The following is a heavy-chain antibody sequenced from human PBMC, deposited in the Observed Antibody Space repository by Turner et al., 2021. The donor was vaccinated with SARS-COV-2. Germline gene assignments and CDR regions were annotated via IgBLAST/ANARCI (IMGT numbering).Heavy chain of an antibody. CDR3: ARDDLDPDYGFHFDY. D-gene: IGHD4-17*01. CDR2: IWYDGSNK. CDR1: GFPFSRYG. J-gene: IGHJ4*02. V-gene: IGHV3-33*01. Sequence: QVQLVESGGGVVQPGRSLRLSCAASGFPFSRYGMHWVRQAPGKGLEWVAVIWYDGSNKFYADSLRCRFTISRDNSKNTLYLQMNSLRAEDTAVYYCARDDLDPDYGFHFDYWGQGTLVTVSS.